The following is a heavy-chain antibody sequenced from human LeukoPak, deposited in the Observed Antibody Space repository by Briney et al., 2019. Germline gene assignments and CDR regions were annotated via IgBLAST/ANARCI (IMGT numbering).Heavy chain of an antibody. D-gene: IGHD1-1*01. CDR1: GFSFSAYW. V-gene: IGHV3-7*05. J-gene: IGHJ4*02. Sequence: PGESLRLSCAASGFSFSAYWMSWVRQAPGKGLEWVANIKVDGTEKYYVDSVKGRFTISRDNAKNSLSLQMSGLRVEDTAVYYCARDWNGSGTAFDHWGQGTLVTVSS. CDR2: IKVDGTEK. CDR3: ARDWNGSGTAFDH.